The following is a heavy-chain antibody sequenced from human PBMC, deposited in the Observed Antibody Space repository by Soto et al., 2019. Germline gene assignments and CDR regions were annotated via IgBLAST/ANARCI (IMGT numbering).Heavy chain of an antibody. CDR2: IYYSGST. CDR3: ARDRGAAARYYYYYGMDV. Sequence: PSETLSLTCTVSGGSISSGDYYWSWIRQPPGKGLEWIGYIYYSGSTYYNPSLKSRVTISVDTSKNQFSLKLSSVTAADTAVYYCARDRGAAARYYYYYGMDVWGQGTTVTVSS. V-gene: IGHV4-30-4*01. D-gene: IGHD6-13*01. J-gene: IGHJ6*02. CDR1: GGSISSGDYY.